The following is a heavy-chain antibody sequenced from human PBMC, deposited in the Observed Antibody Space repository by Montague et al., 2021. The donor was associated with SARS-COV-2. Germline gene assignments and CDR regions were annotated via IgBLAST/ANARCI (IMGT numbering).Heavy chain of an antibody. V-gene: IGHV5-10-1*01. J-gene: IGHJ4*02. D-gene: IGHD2-15*01. CDR3: ARRIGWLDDY. CDR2: IDPTDSYT. Sequence: QSGAEVKKPGESRRISCKASGYSFTTYWISWVRQMPGKGLEWMGKIDPTDSYTNYSPSFQGHVTISADKSISTAYLQWSSLKASDTAIYYCARRIGWLDDYWGQGTLVTVSS. CDR1: GYSFTTYW.